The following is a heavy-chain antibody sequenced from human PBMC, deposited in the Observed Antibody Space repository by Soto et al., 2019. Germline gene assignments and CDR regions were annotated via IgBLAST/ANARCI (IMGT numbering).Heavy chain of an antibody. Sequence: QVQLQESGPGLVKPSETLSLTCTVSGDSISTSYWSWIRQPPGKGLEWIGYIHYSGGTNYNPSLKSRGTMSVDTSKNQFSLKLSSVTAADTAMYYCARRPAVAAFDWYFDLWGRGTLVTVSS. D-gene: IGHD6-19*01. V-gene: IGHV4-59*08. CDR3: ARRPAVAAFDWYFDL. CDR2: IHYSGGT. J-gene: IGHJ2*01. CDR1: GDSISTSY.